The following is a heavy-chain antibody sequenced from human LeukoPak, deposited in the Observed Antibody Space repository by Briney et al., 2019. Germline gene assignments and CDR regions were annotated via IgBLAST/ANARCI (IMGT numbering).Heavy chain of an antibody. CDR1: GYTFTSYG. D-gene: IGHD3-22*01. CDR3: ARDIGGDHYDSSGLDY. J-gene: IGHJ4*02. V-gene: IGHV1-18*01. Sequence: ASVEVSCKASGYTFTSYGISWVRQAPGQGLEWMGWISAYNGNTNYAQKLQGRVTMTTDTSTSTAYMELRSLRSDDTAVYYCARDIGGDHYDSSGLDYWGQGTLVTVSS. CDR2: ISAYNGNT.